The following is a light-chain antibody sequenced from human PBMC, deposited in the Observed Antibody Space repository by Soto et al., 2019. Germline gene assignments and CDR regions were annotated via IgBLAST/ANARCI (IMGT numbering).Light chain of an antibody. V-gene: IGLV4-69*01. CDR1: SGHSSFA. CDR3: QTWGTGIV. J-gene: IGLJ2*01. CDR2: INSDGSH. Sequence: QLVLTQSPSASASLGASVKLTCTLSSGHSSFAIAWHQQQPEKGPRYLMKINSDGSHTKGDGIPDRFSGSGSGAERYRTISSLQSEDEAEYYCQTWGTGIVFGGWTKLTVL.